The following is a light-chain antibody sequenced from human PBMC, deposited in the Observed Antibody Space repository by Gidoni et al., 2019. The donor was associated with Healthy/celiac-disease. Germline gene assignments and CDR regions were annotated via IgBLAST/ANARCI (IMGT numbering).Light chain of an antibody. CDR3: NSRDSSGNRV. V-gene: IGLV3-19*01. CDR1: SLRSYY. Sequence: SSELTPAPAVSVALGQTVRSTCHGDSLRSYYASWYQQKPGQAPVLGIYGKNNRPAGIPDRFSGSSSGNTASLTITGAQAEDEADYYCNSRDSSGNRVFGGGTKLTVL. J-gene: IGLJ3*02. CDR2: GKN.